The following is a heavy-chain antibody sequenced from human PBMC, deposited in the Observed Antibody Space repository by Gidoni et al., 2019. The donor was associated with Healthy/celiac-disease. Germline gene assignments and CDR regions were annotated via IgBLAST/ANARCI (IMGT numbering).Heavy chain of an antibody. V-gene: IGHV3-21*01. CDR3: ARAVVVIASHFDY. CDR1: GFTFSSYS. D-gene: IGHD2-21*01. J-gene: IGHJ4*02. Sequence: VQLVESVGGLVNPGGSLRLSCAASGFTFSSYSMHWVRQAPGKGLAWVSSISSSSSYIYYEDAVKGRFTISRDNAKNALYLQMNSLRAEDTAVYYCARAVVVIASHFDYWGQGTLVTVSS. CDR2: ISSSSSYI.